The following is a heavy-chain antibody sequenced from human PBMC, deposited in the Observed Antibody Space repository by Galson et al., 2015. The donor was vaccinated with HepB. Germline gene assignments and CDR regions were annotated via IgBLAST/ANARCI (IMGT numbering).Heavy chain of an antibody. CDR3: LSGYNSGRRFDY. V-gene: IGHV3-30-3*01. Sequence: SLRLSCAASGFTFSTCTMHWVRQAPGKGLEWVAIISHDGSNKYYADAMKGRFTISRDNSKNTLFLQMNSLRTEDTAVYHCLSGYNSGRRFDYWGQGTLVTVSS. J-gene: IGHJ4*02. CDR1: GFTFSTCT. CDR2: ISHDGSNK. D-gene: IGHD6-19*01.